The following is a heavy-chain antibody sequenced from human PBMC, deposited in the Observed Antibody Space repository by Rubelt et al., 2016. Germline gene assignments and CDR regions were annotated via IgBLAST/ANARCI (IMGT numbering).Heavy chain of an antibody. CDR1: GYTFTSYA. CDR3: ARDQLALYAFDI. D-gene: IGHD1-1*01. V-gene: IGHV1-3*01. Sequence: QVQLVQSGAEVKKPGASVKVSCKASGYTFTSYAMHWVRQAPGQRLEWMGWINAGNGNTNYAQKLQGRVTMTTETATSTAYMELRSLGSDDTAVYFCARDQLALYAFDIWGQGTMVTVSS. J-gene: IGHJ3*02. CDR2: INAGNGNT.